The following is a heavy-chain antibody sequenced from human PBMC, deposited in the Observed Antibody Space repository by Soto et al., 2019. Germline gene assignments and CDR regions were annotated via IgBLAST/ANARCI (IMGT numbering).Heavy chain of an antibody. J-gene: IGHJ6*03. V-gene: IGHV5-51*01. Sequence: GESLKISCKGSGYSFTSYWIGWVRQMPGKGLEWMGIIYPGDSDTRYSPSFQGQVTISADKSISTAYLQWSSLKASDTAMYYCARQVTGTTYNYYMDVWGKGTTVTVSS. D-gene: IGHD1-7*01. CDR3: ARQVTGTTYNYYMDV. CDR1: GYSFTSYW. CDR2: IYPGDSDT.